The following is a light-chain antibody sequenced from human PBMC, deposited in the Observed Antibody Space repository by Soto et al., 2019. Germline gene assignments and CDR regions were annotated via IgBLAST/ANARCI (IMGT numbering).Light chain of an antibody. CDR3: QQSYRSPYT. Sequence: GDNVTVTCRASQSINLYLNWYQQKPGKAPTLLIYGASTLQSGVPSRFSGGGSRTDFTLTISSLQTEDFATYYCQQSYRSPYTFGQGTKLEI. CDR2: GAS. CDR1: QSINLY. J-gene: IGKJ2*01. V-gene: IGKV1-39*01.